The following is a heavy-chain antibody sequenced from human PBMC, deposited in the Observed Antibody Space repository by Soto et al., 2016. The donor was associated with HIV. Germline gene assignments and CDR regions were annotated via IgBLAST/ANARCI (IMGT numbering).Heavy chain of an antibody. D-gene: IGHD6-19*01. CDR3: AKDKQSIAVAGALTY. CDR1: GFTFSSYA. CDR2: ISGSGDNT. J-gene: IGHJ4*02. V-gene: IGHV3-23*01. Sequence: EVQLLESGGGLVQPGGSLRLPCAASGFTFSSYAMSWVRQAPGKGLEWVSAISGSGDNTYYADSVKGRFAISRDNSKNTLYLQMNSLRAEDTAVYYCAKDKQSIAVAGALTYWGQGTLVTVSS.